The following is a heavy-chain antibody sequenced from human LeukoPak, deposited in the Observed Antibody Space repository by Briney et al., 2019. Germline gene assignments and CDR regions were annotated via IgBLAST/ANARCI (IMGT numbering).Heavy chain of an antibody. V-gene: IGHV4-30-4*01. Sequence: SETLSLTCTVSGGSISSSDSHWSWIRQSPGKGLEWIGYISYRGSTSYNPSLRNRLTISIDTSQNQFSLKLTSVTAADTAVYYCVRVRTGTSCYDYWGQGTLVTVSP. J-gene: IGHJ4*02. CDR3: VRVRTGTSCYDY. CDR1: GGSISSSDSH. CDR2: ISYRGST. D-gene: IGHD2-2*01.